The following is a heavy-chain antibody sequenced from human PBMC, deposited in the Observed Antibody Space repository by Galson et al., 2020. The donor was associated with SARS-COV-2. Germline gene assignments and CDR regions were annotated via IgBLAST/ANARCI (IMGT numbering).Heavy chain of an antibody. CDR3: AKIAATGDAFDI. J-gene: IGHJ3*02. Sequence: GESLKISCAASGFTFSSYDMHWVRQPTGKRLEWVSDIDTAAYTYYTDSVKGRFTISRENAKKSLYLQMNSLRAEDTAVYYCAKIAATGDAFDIWGQGTMVSVSS. V-gene: IGHV3-13*01. CDR2: IDTAAYT. D-gene: IGHD6-13*01. CDR1: GFTFSSYD.